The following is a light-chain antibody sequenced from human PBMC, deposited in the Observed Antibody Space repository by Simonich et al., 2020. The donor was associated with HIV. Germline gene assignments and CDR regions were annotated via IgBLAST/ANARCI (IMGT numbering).Light chain of an antibody. V-gene: IGLV2-11*01. Sequence: QSALTQPRSVSGSPGQSVPISCTGTSSDVGGYNYVSCYHQHPGKAPKLMIYDVTKRPSGVPDRFSGSKSGNTASLTISGLQAEDEADYFCCSYAGSYTLGVFGTGTKVTVL. J-gene: IGLJ1*01. CDR2: DVT. CDR3: CSYAGSYTLGV. CDR1: SSDVGGYNY.